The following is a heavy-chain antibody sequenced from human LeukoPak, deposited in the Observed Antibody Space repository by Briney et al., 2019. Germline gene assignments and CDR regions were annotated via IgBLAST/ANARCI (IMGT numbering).Heavy chain of an antibody. D-gene: IGHD6-6*01. J-gene: IGHJ4*02. V-gene: IGHV3-9*01. CDR1: GFSFDDYA. Sequence: GRSLRLSCAASGFSFDDYAMHWVRQAPGKGLEWVSGISWNSGSIGYADSVKGRFTISRDNAKNSLYLQMNSLRAEDTALYYCARGGVKQLVPFDYWGQGTLVTVSS. CDR2: ISWNSGSI. CDR3: ARGGVKQLVPFDY.